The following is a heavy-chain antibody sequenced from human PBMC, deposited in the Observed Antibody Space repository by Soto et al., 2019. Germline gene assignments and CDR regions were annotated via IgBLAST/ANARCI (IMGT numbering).Heavy chain of an antibody. CDR1: GGSVTSVGYY. Sequence: QVQLQESGPGLVKPSQTLSLTCTVSGGSVTSVGYYWNWIRQHPGKGLECIRYISYSGSSSYSPSLQSRVTISLDTSVNQFSLRLYSVTAADTAVYYCAQALGGYNYGMWYYSWGQGTLVTVSS. D-gene: IGHD5-18*01. J-gene: IGHJ4*02. CDR2: ISYSGSS. V-gene: IGHV4-31*03. CDR3: AQALGGYNYGMWYYS.